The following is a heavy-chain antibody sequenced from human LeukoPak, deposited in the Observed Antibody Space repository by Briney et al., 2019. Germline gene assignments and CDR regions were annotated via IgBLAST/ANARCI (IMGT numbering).Heavy chain of an antibody. V-gene: IGHV3-21*01. CDR1: GFTFSGYS. CDR3: ARAAIAAAAYDY. D-gene: IGHD6-13*01. Sequence: PGGSLRLSCAASGFTFSGYSMNWVRQAPGKGLEWVSSISSSSSYIYYADSVKGRFTISRDNAKNSLYLQMNSLRAEDTAVYYCARAAIAAAAYDYWGQGTLVTVSS. CDR2: ISSSSSYI. J-gene: IGHJ4*02.